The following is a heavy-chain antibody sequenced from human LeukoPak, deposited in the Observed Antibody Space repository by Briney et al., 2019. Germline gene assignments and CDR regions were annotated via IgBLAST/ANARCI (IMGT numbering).Heavy chain of an antibody. J-gene: IGHJ5*02. CDR2: ISYDGSNK. CDR3: ATEVHGWFDP. Sequence: GGSLRLSCAASGFTFSSYAMHWVRQAPGKGLEWVAVISYDGSNKYYADSVKGRFTISRDNSKNTLYLQMNSLRAEDTAVYYCATEVHGWFDPWGQGTLVNVSS. CDR1: GFTFSSYA. V-gene: IGHV3-30*01.